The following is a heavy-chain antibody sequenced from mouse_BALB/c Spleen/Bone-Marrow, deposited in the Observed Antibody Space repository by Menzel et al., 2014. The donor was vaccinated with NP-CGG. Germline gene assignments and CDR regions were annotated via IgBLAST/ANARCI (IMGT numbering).Heavy chain of an antibody. CDR3: ARLGYYGTMDY. CDR2: INPDSSTI. Sequence: EVMLVESGGGLVQPGGSLKLSCAASGFDSSGYRMSWVRQAPGKGLEWIGEINPDSSTINYTPSLKDKFIISRDNAKNTLYLQMSKVRSEDTALYYCARLGYYGTMDYWGQGTSVTVSS. J-gene: IGHJ4*01. D-gene: IGHD1-1*01. V-gene: IGHV4-1*02. CDR1: GFDSSGYR.